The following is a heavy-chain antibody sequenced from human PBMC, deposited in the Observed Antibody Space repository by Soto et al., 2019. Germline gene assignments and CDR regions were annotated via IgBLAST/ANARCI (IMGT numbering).Heavy chain of an antibody. CDR3: ARARRMTRGVLLDY. J-gene: IGHJ4*02. D-gene: IGHD3-10*01. CDR1: GDSITNSY. V-gene: IGHV4-4*07. Sequence: QVHLQESGPGLVKPSETLSLNCSVSGDSITNSYWSWVRLPAGKGLQWIGRVYSNGNTIYNPSLNSRVTMSPDTANNQFSLDLTSVTAADTAIYYCARARRMTRGVLLDYWGLGTLVTVSS. CDR2: VYSNGNT.